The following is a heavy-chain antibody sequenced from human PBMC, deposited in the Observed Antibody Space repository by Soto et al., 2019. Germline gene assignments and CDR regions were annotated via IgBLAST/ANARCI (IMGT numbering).Heavy chain of an antibody. Sequence: QVQLQESGPGLVKPSETLSLTCTVSGGSISRYYWSWIRQPPGKGLEWTGYVHYSGSTNYTPSLKSRVTISVDTSNNQFSLMLSSVTAADTAVYYCARGSWDSSSWYRYFDLWGRGTLVTVSS. J-gene: IGHJ2*01. V-gene: IGHV4-59*01. D-gene: IGHD6-13*01. CDR3: ARGSWDSSSWYRYFDL. CDR1: GGSISRYY. CDR2: VHYSGST.